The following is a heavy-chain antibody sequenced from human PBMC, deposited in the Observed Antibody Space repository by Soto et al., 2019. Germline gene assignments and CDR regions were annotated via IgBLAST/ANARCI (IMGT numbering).Heavy chain of an antibody. Sequence: SETLSLTCAVSGGSISSGGYSWSWIRQPPGKGLEWIGDIYHSGSTYYNPSLKSRVTISVDRSKNQFSLKLTSVTAAHTAVYYCARRYGGNFDYWSQGPLVTVP. CDR1: GGSISSGGYS. CDR2: IYHSGST. V-gene: IGHV4-30-2*02. J-gene: IGHJ4*02. D-gene: IGHD3-16*01. CDR3: ARRYGGNFDY.